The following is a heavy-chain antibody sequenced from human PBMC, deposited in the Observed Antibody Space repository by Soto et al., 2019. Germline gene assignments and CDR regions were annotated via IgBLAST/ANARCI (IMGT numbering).Heavy chain of an antibody. V-gene: IGHV5-10-1*01. CDR2: IAPSDSYT. CDR3: VYDSSALGY. Sequence: ASVKVSCKASGYSFTSYWISWVRQMPGKGLEWMGRIAPSDSYTNYSPSFQGHVTISADKSISTAYLQWSSLKASDTAMYYCVYDSSALGYWGQGTLVTVSS. D-gene: IGHD3-22*01. J-gene: IGHJ4*02. CDR1: GYSFTSYW.